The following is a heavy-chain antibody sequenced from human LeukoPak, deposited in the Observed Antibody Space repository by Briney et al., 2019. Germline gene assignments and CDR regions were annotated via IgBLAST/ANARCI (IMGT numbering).Heavy chain of an antibody. Sequence: SETLSLTCTVSGGSISSYYWSWIRQPAGKGLEWIGRIYTSGSTNYNPSLKSRVTMSVDTSKNQFSLKLSSVTAADTAVYYCERGGDTSGYYYFEYFQHWGQGTLVTVSS. J-gene: IGHJ1*01. CDR2: IYTSGST. CDR3: ERGGDTSGYYYFEYFQH. CDR1: GGSISSYY. V-gene: IGHV4-4*07. D-gene: IGHD3-22*01.